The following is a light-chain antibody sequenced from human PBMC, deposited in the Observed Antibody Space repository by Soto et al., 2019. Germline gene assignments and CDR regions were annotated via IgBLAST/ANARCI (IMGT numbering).Light chain of an antibody. J-gene: IGKJ2*01. Sequence: ELVLTQSPATLSLSPGERATLSCRASQSVSSYLAWYQQKPGQAPRLLIYDASNRATGIPARFSGGGSGTDFTLTITSLVPEDFAVYYCQQRFNWPRFTFGQGTKLEIK. CDR2: DAS. CDR1: QSVSSY. CDR3: QQRFNWPRFT. V-gene: IGKV3-11*01.